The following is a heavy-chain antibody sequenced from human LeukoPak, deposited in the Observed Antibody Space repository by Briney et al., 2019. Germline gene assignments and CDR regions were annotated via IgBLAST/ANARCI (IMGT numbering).Heavy chain of an antibody. Sequence: ASVKVSCKASGYTFTGYYMHWVRQAPGQGLEWMGWINPNSGGTNYAQKFQGRVTMTRDTSISTAYMELSRLRSDNTAVYYCARRMQYQLLTNDAFDIWGQGTMVTVSS. CDR3: ARRMQYQLLTNDAFDI. J-gene: IGHJ3*02. CDR1: GYTFTGYY. CDR2: INPNSGGT. V-gene: IGHV1-2*02. D-gene: IGHD2-2*01.